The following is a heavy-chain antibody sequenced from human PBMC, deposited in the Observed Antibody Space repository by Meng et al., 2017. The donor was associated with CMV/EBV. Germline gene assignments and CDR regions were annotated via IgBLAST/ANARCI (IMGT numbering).Heavy chain of an antibody. V-gene: IGHV3-74*01. CDR1: GLTFSRYW. Sequence: GGSLRLSCAASGLTFSRYWMHWVRQAPGKGLVWVSRINSDGSSTGYADSVKGRFTISRDNAKNTLYLQMNSLRAEDTAVYYCARRPGYSSSWSGDAFDIWGQGTMVTVSS. CDR3: ARRPGYSSSWSGDAFDI. D-gene: IGHD6-13*01. J-gene: IGHJ3*02. CDR2: INSDGSST.